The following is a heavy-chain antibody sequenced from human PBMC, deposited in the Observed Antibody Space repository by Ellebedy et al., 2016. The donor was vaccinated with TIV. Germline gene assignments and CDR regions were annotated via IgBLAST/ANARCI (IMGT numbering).Heavy chain of an antibody. CDR2: IYYSGST. CDR3: AAYDSSGYAFDY. Sequence: SETLSLXXTVSGGSITSGDYYWSWIRQPPGKGPEWIGYIYYSGSTYYNPSLKSRVTISLDTSKNHISLKLSSVTAADTAVYYCAAYDSSGYAFDYWGQGTLVTVSS. CDR1: GGSITSGDYY. V-gene: IGHV4-30-4*01. J-gene: IGHJ4*02. D-gene: IGHD3-22*01.